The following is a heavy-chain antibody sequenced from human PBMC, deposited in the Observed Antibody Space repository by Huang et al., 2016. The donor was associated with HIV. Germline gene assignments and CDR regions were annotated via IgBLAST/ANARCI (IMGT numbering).Heavy chain of an antibody. V-gene: IGHV4-39*01. CDR3: ARQDTSGWYADPYYFDY. J-gene: IGHJ4*02. Sequence: QLQLQESGPGLVKPSETLSLTCTVSGGSISTSGYFWGWIRQLPGEGLEWIGSIYYTGSTSHTPPLTSRVTISVDTSKSQFSLKLSSVTAADTAVYYCARQDTSGWYADPYYFDYWGQGTLVTVSS. D-gene: IGHD6-19*01. CDR2: IYYTGST. CDR1: GGSISTSGYF.